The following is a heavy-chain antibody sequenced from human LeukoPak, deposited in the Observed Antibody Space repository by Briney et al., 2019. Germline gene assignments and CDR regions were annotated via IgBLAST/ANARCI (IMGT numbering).Heavy chain of an antibody. CDR3: ARKSGYSGYDSLYFDY. Sequence: GGSLRPSCAASGFTFSIYSMNWVRQAPGKGLEWVSSISSSSSYIYYGDSVKGRFTISRDNAKNSLYLQMNSLRAEDTAVYYCARKSGYSGYDSLYFDYWGQGTLVTVSS. J-gene: IGHJ4*02. V-gene: IGHV3-21*01. CDR1: GFTFSIYS. D-gene: IGHD5-12*01. CDR2: ISSSSSYI.